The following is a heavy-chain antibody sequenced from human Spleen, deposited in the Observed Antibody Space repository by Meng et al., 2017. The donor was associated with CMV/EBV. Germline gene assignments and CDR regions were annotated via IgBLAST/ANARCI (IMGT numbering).Heavy chain of an antibody. J-gene: IGHJ4*02. CDR1: GFTFSSYS. D-gene: IGHD3-3*01. Sequence: LSLTCAASGFTFSSYSMNWVRQAPGKGLEWVSSISSSSSYIYYADSVKGRFTISRDNAKNSLYLQMNSLRAEDTAVYYCARGGDYYDFWSGHFYWGQGTLVTVSS. V-gene: IGHV3-21*01. CDR2: ISSSSSYI. CDR3: ARGGDYYDFWSGHFY.